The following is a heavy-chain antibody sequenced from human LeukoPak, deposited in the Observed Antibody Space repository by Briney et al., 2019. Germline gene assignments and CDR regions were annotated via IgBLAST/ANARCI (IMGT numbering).Heavy chain of an antibody. V-gene: IGHV3-9*01. CDR1: GFTFDDYA. J-gene: IGHJ4*02. CDR3: AKDYGRGFGESPFDY. Sequence: GGSLRLSCAASGFTFDDYAMHWVRQAPGKGLEWVSGISWNSGSIGYADSVKGRFTISRDNAKNSLYLQMNSLRAEDTALYYCAKDYGRGFGESPFDYWGQGTLVTVSS. D-gene: IGHD3-10*01. CDR2: ISWNSGSI.